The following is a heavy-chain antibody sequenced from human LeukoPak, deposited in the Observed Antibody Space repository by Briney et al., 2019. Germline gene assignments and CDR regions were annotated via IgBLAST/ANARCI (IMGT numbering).Heavy chain of an antibody. V-gene: IGHV3-7*03. CDR2: TREDGSEK. J-gene: IGHJ3*02. CDR1: GFTFSTYW. Sequence: GGSLRLSCTASGFTFSTYWMSWVRQAPGKGLEWVANTREDGSEKYYVDSVKGRFTISRDNSKNTLYLQMNSLRAEDTAVYYCANGDSGSANYAFDIWGQGTMVTVSS. D-gene: IGHD1-26*01. CDR3: ANGDSGSANYAFDI.